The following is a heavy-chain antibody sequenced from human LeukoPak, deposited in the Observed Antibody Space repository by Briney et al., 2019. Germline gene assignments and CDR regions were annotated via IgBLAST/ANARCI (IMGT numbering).Heavy chain of an antibody. CDR2: ISGSGGST. Sequence: GRSLRLSCAASGFTFSSYGMSWVRQAPGKGLEWVSAISGSGGSTYYADSVKGRFTISRDNSKNTLYLQMNSLRAEDTAVYYCAKDLWFGEPTDGMDVWGKGTTVTVSS. CDR1: GFTFSSYG. D-gene: IGHD3-10*01. J-gene: IGHJ6*04. CDR3: AKDLWFGEPTDGMDV. V-gene: IGHV3-23*01.